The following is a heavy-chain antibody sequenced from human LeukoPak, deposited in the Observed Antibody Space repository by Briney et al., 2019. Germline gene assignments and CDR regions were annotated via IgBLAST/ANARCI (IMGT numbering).Heavy chain of an antibody. CDR1: GFTFGDYA. V-gene: IGHV3-7*01. J-gene: IGHJ6*03. CDR2: IKQDGSEK. CDR3: ARRGLPDV. D-gene: IGHD2-15*01. Sequence: GGSLRLSCTASGFTFGDYAMSWVRQAPGKGLEWVANIKQDGSEKYYVDSVKGRFTISRDNAKNSVYLQMNSLRVEDTAVYYCARRGLPDVWGKGTTVTVSS.